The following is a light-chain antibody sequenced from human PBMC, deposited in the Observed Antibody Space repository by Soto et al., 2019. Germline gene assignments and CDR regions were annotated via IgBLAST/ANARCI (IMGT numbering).Light chain of an antibody. Sequence: DIQMTQSPSSLSASVGDRVTITCRASQGISNYLAWYQQKPGKVPKLLIYAASTLQSVVPSRFSGSGSGTDFTLTINSLQPEDVATYYCQKYNSAPRTFGQGTKVEVK. CDR1: QGISNY. J-gene: IGKJ1*01. V-gene: IGKV1-27*01. CDR3: QKYNSAPRT. CDR2: AAS.